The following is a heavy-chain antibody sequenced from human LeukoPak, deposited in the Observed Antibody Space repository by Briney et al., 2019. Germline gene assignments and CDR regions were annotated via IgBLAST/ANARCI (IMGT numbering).Heavy chain of an antibody. CDR3: AGAEVYAIYPKGYDY. V-gene: IGHV4-34*01. J-gene: IGHJ4*02. D-gene: IGHD2-8*01. Sequence: SETLSLTCAVYGGSFSGYYWSWIRQPPGKGLEWIGEINHSGSTNYNPSLKSRVTISVDTSKNQFSLKLSSVTAADTAVYYCAGAEVYAIYPKGYDYWGQGTLVTVSS. CDR1: GGSFSGYY. CDR2: INHSGST.